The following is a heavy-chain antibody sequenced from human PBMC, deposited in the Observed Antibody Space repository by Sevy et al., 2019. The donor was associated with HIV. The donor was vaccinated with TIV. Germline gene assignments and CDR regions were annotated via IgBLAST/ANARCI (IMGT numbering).Heavy chain of an antibody. CDR3: ARVPSAQYSSSWYYFDY. D-gene: IGHD6-13*01. Sequence: ASVKVSCKASGCTFTSYGITWVRQAPGQGLEWMGWISTYNDNTNYELNLQGRDTMTTDTSTSKAYMELRSLRSDDTAVYYCARVPSAQYSSSWYYFDYWGQGTLVTVSS. CDR2: ISTYNDNT. V-gene: IGHV1-18*01. CDR1: GCTFTSYG. J-gene: IGHJ4*02.